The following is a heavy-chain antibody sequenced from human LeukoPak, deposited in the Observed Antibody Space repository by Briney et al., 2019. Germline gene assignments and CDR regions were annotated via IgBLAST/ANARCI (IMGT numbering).Heavy chain of an antibody. D-gene: IGHD1-26*01. J-gene: IGHJ4*02. CDR2: ISGSGGST. V-gene: IGHV3-23*01. Sequence: EGSLRLSCAASGFTFSSYAMSWVRQAPGKGLEWVSAISGSGGSTYYADSVKGRFTISRDNSKNTLYLQMNSLRAEDTAVYYCAKDREWELLGYFDYWGQGTLVTVSS. CDR1: GFTFSSYA. CDR3: AKDREWELLGYFDY.